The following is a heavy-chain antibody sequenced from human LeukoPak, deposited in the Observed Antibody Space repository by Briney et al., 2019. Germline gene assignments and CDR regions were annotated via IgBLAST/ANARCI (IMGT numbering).Heavy chain of an antibody. CDR3: AASRTTVVYYFDY. CDR1: GYSFTSYW. V-gene: IGHV5-51*01. Sequence: GESLKISCKGSGYSFTSYWIGWVRQMPGKGLEWMGIIYPGDSDTRYSPSFQGQVTISADKSISTAYLQWSSLKASDTAMYYCAASRTTVVYYFDYWGQGTLVTVSS. CDR2: IYPGDSDT. J-gene: IGHJ4*02. D-gene: IGHD4-23*01.